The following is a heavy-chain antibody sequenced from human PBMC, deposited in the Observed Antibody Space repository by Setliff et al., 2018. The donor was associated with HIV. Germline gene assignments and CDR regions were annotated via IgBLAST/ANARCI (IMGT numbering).Heavy chain of an antibody. Sequence: GASVKVSCKASGGTFSNYAFSWVRQAPGQGLEWMGGIIPLFGPAHYAQKFQGRVTLPADESTTTAYMELNSLTSEDTALYYCARVGFSSRHTCDFFDSWGQGTLVTVSS. D-gene: IGHD5-18*01. V-gene: IGHV1-69*13. CDR3: ARVGFSSRHTCDFFDS. CDR1: GGTFSNYA. J-gene: IGHJ4*02. CDR2: IIPLFGPA.